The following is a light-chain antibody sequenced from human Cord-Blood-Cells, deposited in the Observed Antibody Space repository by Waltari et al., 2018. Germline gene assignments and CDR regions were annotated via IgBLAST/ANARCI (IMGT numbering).Light chain of an antibody. CDR3: SSYTSSSTVV. J-gene: IGLJ2*01. Sequence: QSALTQPASVSGSPGHSITIPCTGTTNDVGGHNFVSWYQKHPGKAPNLMIYEVSKRPSVVSNRVAGSKSGDTASLPSSGLQAEDEADYYCSSYTSSSTVVFGGGTKLT. CDR1: TNDVGGHNF. CDR2: EVS. V-gene: IGLV2-14*01.